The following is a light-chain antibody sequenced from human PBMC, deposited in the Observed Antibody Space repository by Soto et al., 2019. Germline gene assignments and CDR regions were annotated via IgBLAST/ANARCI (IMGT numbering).Light chain of an antibody. J-gene: IGKJ1*01. CDR3: QQYYRPWT. V-gene: IGKV4-1*01. CDR1: QSVFYSSNNNNY. Sequence: DIVMTQSPDSLAVSLGERATINCKSSQSVFYSSNNNNYLAWYQQKPGQAPKLLIYCASTRESGVPDRFSGCGSGTDFTLTISSLQAEDVAVYYCQQYYRPWTFGQGTKVEIK. CDR2: CAS.